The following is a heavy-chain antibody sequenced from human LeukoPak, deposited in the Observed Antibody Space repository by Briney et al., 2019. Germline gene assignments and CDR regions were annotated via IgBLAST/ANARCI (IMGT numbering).Heavy chain of an antibody. J-gene: IGHJ4*02. CDR3: ARDTRGGGSYYVRGYYFDY. CDR2: INHSGST. Sequence: SQTLSLTCTVSGGSISSGDYYWSWIRQPPGKGLEWIGEINHSGSTNYNPSLKSRVTISVDTSKNQFSLKLSSVTAADTAVYYCARDTRGGGSYYVRGYYFDYWGQGTLVTVSS. CDR1: GGSISSGDYY. D-gene: IGHD1-26*01. V-gene: IGHV4-30-4*08.